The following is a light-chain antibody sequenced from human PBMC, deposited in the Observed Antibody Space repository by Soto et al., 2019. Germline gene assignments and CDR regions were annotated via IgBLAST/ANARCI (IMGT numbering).Light chain of an antibody. V-gene: IGKV1-39*01. CDR3: QQTYMVPYT. J-gene: IGKJ2*01. Sequence: DIQMTQSPSSLSASVGDRVTITCRASQSVSTYLNWYFQKSGGAPKLLIYGVSKLENGTPSRFSGSGLATDFTLTINTLQPEDFAVYFCQQTYMVPYTFGQGTKVEI. CDR1: QSVSTY. CDR2: GVS.